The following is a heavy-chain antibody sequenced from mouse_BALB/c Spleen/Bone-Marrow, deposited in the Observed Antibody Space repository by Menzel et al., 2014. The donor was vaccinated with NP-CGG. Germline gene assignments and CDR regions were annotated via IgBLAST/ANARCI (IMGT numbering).Heavy chain of an antibody. D-gene: IGHD2-4*01. J-gene: IGHJ3*01. V-gene: IGHV1-80*01. CDR2: IYPGDGDI. CDR3: ARGDFDFEAWFTY. Sequence: VQVVESGAELVRPGSSVKISCKASGYAFSSYWMNWVQQRPGQGLEWIGQIYPGDGDINYNGKFKGKATLTADKSSGTAYMQFSSLTSEDSAVYFCARGDFDFEAWFTYWGQGTLVTVSA. CDR1: GYAFSSYW.